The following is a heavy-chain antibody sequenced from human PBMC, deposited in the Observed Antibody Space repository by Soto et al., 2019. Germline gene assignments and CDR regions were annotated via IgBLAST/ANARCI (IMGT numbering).Heavy chain of an antibody. D-gene: IGHD4-17*01. J-gene: IGHJ6*02. CDR1: GYSFTSYW. CDR2: IDPSDSYT. Sequence: GESLKISCKGSGYSFTSYWISWVRQMPGKGLEWMGRIDPSDSYTNYSPSFQGHVTISADKSISTAYLQWSSLKASDTAMYYCASHVAYGGYLYYYYGMDVWGQGTTVTVSS. V-gene: IGHV5-10-1*01. CDR3: ASHVAYGGYLYYYYGMDV.